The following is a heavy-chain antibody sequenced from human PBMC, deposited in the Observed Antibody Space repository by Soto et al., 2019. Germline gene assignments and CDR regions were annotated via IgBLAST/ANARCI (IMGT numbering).Heavy chain of an antibody. D-gene: IGHD1-26*01. J-gene: IGHJ6*02. CDR3: AKDIAGANSGYYYYYGMDV. V-gene: IGHV3-30*18. CDR1: GFTFSSYG. Sequence: LSLSCAASGFTFSSYGMHWVRQAPGKGLEWVAVISYDGSNKYYADSVKGRFTISRDNSKNTLYLQMNSLRAEDTAVYYCAKDIAGANSGYYYYYGMDVWGQGTTVTVSS. CDR2: ISYDGSNK.